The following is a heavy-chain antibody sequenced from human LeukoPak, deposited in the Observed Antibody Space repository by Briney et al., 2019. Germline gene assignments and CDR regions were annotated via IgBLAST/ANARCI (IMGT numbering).Heavy chain of an antibody. D-gene: IGHD6-13*01. CDR1: GFTFSSYS. Sequence: GGSLRLSCAASGFTFSSYSMNWVRQAPGKGLEWVSSISSSSSYIYYADSVKGRFTISRDNAKNSLYLQMNSLRAEDTAVYYCARSPTPIAVAVIWGQGTLVTVSS. J-gene: IGHJ4*02. CDR2: ISSSSSYI. V-gene: IGHV3-21*01. CDR3: ARSPTPIAVAVI.